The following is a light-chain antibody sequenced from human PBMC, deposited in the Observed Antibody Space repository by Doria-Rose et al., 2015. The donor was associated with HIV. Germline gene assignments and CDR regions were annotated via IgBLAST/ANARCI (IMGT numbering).Light chain of an antibody. J-gene: IGKJ3*01. CDR3: RQYYDTPS. Sequence: DIQMTQSPESLGMSLGERATLNCRSNQSLLYTSKNYLAWYQQKPGQPPKLLTYWASTRQSGVPARFSSSGSGTDLTLTISSLEAEDVAVYYCRQYYDTPSFGPGTTVDIK. CDR1: QSLLYTSKNY. V-gene: IGKV4-1*01. CDR2: WAS.